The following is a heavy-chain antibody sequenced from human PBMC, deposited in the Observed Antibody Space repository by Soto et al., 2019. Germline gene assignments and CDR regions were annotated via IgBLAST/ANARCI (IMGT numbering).Heavy chain of an antibody. CDR1: GFTFSSYA. CDR3: ANWLFCCCSDRCYGMDV. D-gene: IGHD3-22*01. V-gene: IGHV3-23*01. Sequence: PGGSLRLSCAASGFTFSSYAMSWVRQAPGKGLEWVSAISGSGGSTYYADSVKGRFTISRDNSKNTLYLQMNSLRAEDTAVYYCANWLFCCCSDRCYGMDVWGQGTTVTVSS. J-gene: IGHJ6*02. CDR2: ISGSGGST.